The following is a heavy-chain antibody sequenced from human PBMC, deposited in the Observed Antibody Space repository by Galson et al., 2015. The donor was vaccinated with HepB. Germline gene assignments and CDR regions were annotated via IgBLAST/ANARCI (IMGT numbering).Heavy chain of an antibody. CDR1: GFSFSSYA. CDR2: LSGSGASP. CDR3: AKDSHYDSTGYYGSTIDY. D-gene: IGHD3-22*01. Sequence: SLRLSCAASGFSFSSYAMSWVRQAPGKGLEWVSALSGSGASPYYADSVKGRFTISRDNSKNTLYLQMNSLRAEDTAVDDCAKDSHYDSTGYYGSTIDYWGQGTLVTVSS. J-gene: IGHJ4*02. V-gene: IGHV3-23*01.